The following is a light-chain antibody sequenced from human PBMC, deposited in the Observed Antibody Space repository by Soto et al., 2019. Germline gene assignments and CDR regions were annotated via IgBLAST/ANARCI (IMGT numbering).Light chain of an antibody. CDR2: KVS. Sequence: DVVMTQSPLSLPVTLGQPASISCRSSQSLVYSDGNTYLNWFQQRPGQSPRRLIYKVSNRDSGVPARVSGSGSGTDFTLKISRVEAEDVGVYYCMQGTHWPPMYTFGQGTKLEIK. CDR3: MQGTHWPPMYT. J-gene: IGKJ2*01. CDR1: QSLVYSDGNTY. V-gene: IGKV2-30*01.